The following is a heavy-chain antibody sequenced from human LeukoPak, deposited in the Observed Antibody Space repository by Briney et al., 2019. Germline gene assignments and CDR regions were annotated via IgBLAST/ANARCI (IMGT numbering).Heavy chain of an antibody. CDR3: AVRLVDY. Sequence: GGSLRLSCAASGFTFSTYWMTWVRQTPGKGLEWVANINQGGREIYYVDSVKGRFTISRDNAKNSLHLQMNSLRADDTAVYYCAVRLVDYWGQGTLVTVPS. J-gene: IGHJ4*02. CDR1: GFTFSTYW. V-gene: IGHV3-7*01. D-gene: IGHD2-21*01. CDR2: INQGGREI.